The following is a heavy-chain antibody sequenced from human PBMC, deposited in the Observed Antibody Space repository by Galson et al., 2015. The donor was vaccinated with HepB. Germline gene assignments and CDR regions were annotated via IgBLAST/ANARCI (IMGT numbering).Heavy chain of an antibody. Sequence: SLRLSCAASGFTFSSYAMHWVRQAPGKGLEWVAGIWYDGSNKHYEDSVKGRFTISRDNSQNTLYLRMNGLRAEDAAVYYCARHPTAFYDFWSGYSDNWFDPWGQGTLITVSS. CDR1: GFTFSSYA. D-gene: IGHD3-3*01. CDR3: ARHPTAFYDFWSGYSDNWFDP. CDR2: IWYDGSNK. V-gene: IGHV3-33*01. J-gene: IGHJ5*02.